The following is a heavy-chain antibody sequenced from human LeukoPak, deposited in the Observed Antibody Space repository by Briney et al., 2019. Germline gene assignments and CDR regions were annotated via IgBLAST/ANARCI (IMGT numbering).Heavy chain of an antibody. J-gene: IGHJ4*02. Sequence: GGSLRLSCAVSGFTFSNYWMSWARQSPGKGLEWVANIYLDGSRAYYVDSVKGRFTISRDNSKNTLYLQMNSLRAEDTAVYYCAKLYSSSWYYFDYWGQGTLVTVSS. V-gene: IGHV3-7*03. D-gene: IGHD6-13*01. CDR3: AKLYSSSWYYFDY. CDR2: IYLDGSRA. CDR1: GFTFSNYW.